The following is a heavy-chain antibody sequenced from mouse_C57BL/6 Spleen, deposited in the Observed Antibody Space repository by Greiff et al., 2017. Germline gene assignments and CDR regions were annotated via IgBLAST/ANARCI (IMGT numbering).Heavy chain of an antibody. V-gene: IGHV1-69*01. D-gene: IGHD1-1*01. Sequence: QVQLQQPGAELVMPGASVKLSCKASGYTFTSYWMHWVKQRPGQGLEWIGEIDPSDSYTNYNQKFKGKSTLTVDKSSSTAYMQLSSLTSEDSAFYYCARRDYGQYFDVWGTGTTVTVSS. CDR2: IDPSDSYT. J-gene: IGHJ1*03. CDR1: GYTFTSYW. CDR3: ARRDYGQYFDV.